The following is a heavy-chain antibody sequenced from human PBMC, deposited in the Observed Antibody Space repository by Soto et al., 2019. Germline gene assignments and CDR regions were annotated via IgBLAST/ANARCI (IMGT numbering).Heavy chain of an antibody. J-gene: IGHJ4*02. CDR3: ARDHEPSSGWPHYFDS. CDR2: IWYDGSNK. D-gene: IGHD6-19*01. Sequence: QVQLVESGGGVVQPGRSLRLSCAASGFTFSSYGMHWVRQAPGKGLEWVAVIWYDGSNKYYADSVKGRFTISRDNSKNTLYLQMNSLRAEDTAVYYCARDHEPSSGWPHYFDSWGQGTLVTVSS. CDR1: GFTFSSYG. V-gene: IGHV3-33*01.